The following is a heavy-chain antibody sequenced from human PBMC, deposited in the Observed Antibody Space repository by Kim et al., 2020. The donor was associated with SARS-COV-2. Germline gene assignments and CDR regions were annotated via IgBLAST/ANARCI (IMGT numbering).Heavy chain of an antibody. D-gene: IGHD1-26*01. V-gene: IGHV3-74*01. CDR3: ARGSGSYGFDS. Sequence: YAASVKGQFTISRDNAKSTLDLQMNSLRPEDTAVYYCARGSGSYGFDSWGQGVLVTVSS. J-gene: IGHJ4*02.